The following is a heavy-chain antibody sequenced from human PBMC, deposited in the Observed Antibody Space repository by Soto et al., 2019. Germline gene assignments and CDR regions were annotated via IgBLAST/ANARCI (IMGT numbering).Heavy chain of an antibody. CDR2: IYWDDDK. V-gene: IGHV2-5*02. D-gene: IGHD2-2*01. CDR1: GLSLRTSGVG. CDR3: VHIADCISTSCGWFDP. J-gene: IGHJ5*02. Sequence: QITLKESGPTLVKPTQTLTLTCTFSGLSLRTSGVGVAWIRQPPGKALEWLALIYWDDDKRYSPSLKSRLTIAKYTSKNQVVLTVTNMDPVDTATYYCVHIADCISTSCGWFDPWGQGTLVIVSS.